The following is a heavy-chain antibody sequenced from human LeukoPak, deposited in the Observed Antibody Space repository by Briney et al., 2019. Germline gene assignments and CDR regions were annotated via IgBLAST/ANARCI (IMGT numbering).Heavy chain of an antibody. CDR2: ISSGGTTI. CDR3: ASARLYSSTWYCYFDY. J-gene: IGHJ4*02. CDR1: GMSFSSYE. V-gene: IGHV3-48*03. D-gene: IGHD6-13*01. Sequence: QSGGSLRLSCAGSGMSFSSYEMNWVRQAPGKGLEWVSYISSGGTTIYYADSVKGRFTISRDNAKNSLYLQMNNLRAEDTAVYYCASARLYSSTWYCYFDYWGRGTLVTVSS.